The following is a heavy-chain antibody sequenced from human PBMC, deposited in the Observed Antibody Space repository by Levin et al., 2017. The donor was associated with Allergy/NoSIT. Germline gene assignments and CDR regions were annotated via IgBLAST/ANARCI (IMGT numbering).Heavy chain of an antibody. CDR1: GFTFSSYA. CDR3: AKNPCGGDCYHYFDY. V-gene: IGHV3-23*01. CDR2: ITGSGGST. J-gene: IGHJ4*02. D-gene: IGHD2-21*02. Sequence: AGESLKISCAVSGFTFSSYAMSWVRQAPGKGLEWVSTITGSGGSTYYADSVKGRFTISRDNSKHTLYLQMNILRAEDTAVYYCAKNPCGGDCYHYFDYWGQGTLVTVSS.